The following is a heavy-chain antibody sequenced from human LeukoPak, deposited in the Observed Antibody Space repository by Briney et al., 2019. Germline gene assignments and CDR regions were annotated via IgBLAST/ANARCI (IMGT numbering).Heavy chain of an antibody. CDR2: ISHRGST. Sequence: SETLSLTCPVSGYSISNGYYWGWIRQPPGKGLEWVGSISHRGSTYYNPSLRSRITISLDRSKQKFSLKLTSVTAADTAVYFCARGAEYYAIWRGYAGYSDYWGQGISVTVSS. V-gene: IGHV4-38-2*02. D-gene: IGHD3-3*01. J-gene: IGHJ4*02. CDR3: ARGAEYYAIWRGYAGYSDY. CDR1: GYSISNGYY.